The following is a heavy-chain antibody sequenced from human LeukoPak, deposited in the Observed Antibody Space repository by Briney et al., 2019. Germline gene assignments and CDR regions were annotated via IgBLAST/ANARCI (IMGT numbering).Heavy chain of an antibody. V-gene: IGHV3-74*01. CDR1: GLTFNTYW. Sequence: GGSLRLSCAVSGLTFNTYWMHWVRQTPGKGLVWVSRIKSDGSGISHADSVKGRFTISRDNSKNTLYLQMNSLRAEDTAVYYCAKVGDYGDYALDYWGQGALVTVSS. CDR3: AKVGDYGDYALDY. J-gene: IGHJ4*02. CDR2: IKSDGSGI. D-gene: IGHD4-17*01.